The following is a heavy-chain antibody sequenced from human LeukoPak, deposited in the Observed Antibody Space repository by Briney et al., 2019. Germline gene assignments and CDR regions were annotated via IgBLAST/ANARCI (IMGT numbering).Heavy chain of an antibody. CDR1: GGSISSSNW. CDR2: IYHSGST. CDR3: ARSGYSYGADAFDI. J-gene: IGHJ3*02. D-gene: IGHD5-18*01. Sequence: SETLSLTCAVSGGSISSSNWWSWVRQPPGKGLEWIGEIYHSGSTNYNPSLKSRVTISVDKSKNQFSLRLSSVTAADTAVYYCARSGYSYGADAFDIWGQGTMVTVSS. V-gene: IGHV4-4*02.